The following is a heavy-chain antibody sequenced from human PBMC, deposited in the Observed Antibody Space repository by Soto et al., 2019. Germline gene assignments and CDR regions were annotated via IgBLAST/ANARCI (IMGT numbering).Heavy chain of an antibody. Sequence: PSETLSLTCTVSGGSISSGDYYWSWIRQPPGKGLEWIGYIYYSGSTYYNPSLKSRVTISVDTSKNQFSLKLSSVTAADTAVYYCARDYSGYDSHWFDPWGQGTLVTSPQ. CDR2: IYYSGST. CDR3: ARDYSGYDSHWFDP. V-gene: IGHV4-30-4*01. J-gene: IGHJ5*02. CDR1: GGSISSGDYY. D-gene: IGHD5-12*01.